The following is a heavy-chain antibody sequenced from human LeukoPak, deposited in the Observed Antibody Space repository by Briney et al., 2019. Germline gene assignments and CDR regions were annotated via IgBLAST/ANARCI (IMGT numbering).Heavy chain of an antibody. J-gene: IGHJ5*02. CDR1: GFTFDDYA. CDR3: ARGGYSYGYSPVAVVNWFDP. V-gene: IGHV3-9*01. CDR2: ISWNSGSI. Sequence: PGGSLRLSCAASGFTFDDYAMHWVRQAPGKGLEWVSGISWNSGSIGYADSVKGRFTISRDNAKNSLYLQMNSLRAEDTALYYCARGGYSYGYSPVAVVNWFDPWGQGTLVTVSS. D-gene: IGHD5-18*01.